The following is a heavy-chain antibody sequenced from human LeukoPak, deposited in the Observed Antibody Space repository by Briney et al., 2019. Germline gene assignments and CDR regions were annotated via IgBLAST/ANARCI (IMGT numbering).Heavy chain of an antibody. CDR1: GFTFSNHA. CDR3: AKDGFDYYDSSGYYYFNY. D-gene: IGHD3-22*01. Sequence: GGSLRLSCAASGFTFSNHAMSRVRQAPGKGLQWVSAISGGGVAIYYADSVKGRFTISRDNSKNTLYLQMNSLRAEDTAVYYCAKDGFDYYDSSGYYYFNYWGQGTLVTVSS. V-gene: IGHV3-23*01. CDR2: ISGGGVAI. J-gene: IGHJ4*02.